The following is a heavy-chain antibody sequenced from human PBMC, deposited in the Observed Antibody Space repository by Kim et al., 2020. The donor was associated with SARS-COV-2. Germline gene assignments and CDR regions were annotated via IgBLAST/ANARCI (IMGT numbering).Heavy chain of an antibody. J-gene: IGHJ6*02. CDR1: GGSISSSSYY. CDR2: IYYSGST. D-gene: IGHD5-18*01. CDR3: ARTGGYSYGLYYYGMDV. Sequence: SETLSLTCTVSGGSISSSSYYWGWIRQPPGKGLEWIGSIYYSGSTYYNPSLKSRVTISVDTSKNQFSLKLSSVTAADTAVYYCARTGGYSYGLYYYGMDVWGPGTTVTVSS. V-gene: IGHV4-39*01.